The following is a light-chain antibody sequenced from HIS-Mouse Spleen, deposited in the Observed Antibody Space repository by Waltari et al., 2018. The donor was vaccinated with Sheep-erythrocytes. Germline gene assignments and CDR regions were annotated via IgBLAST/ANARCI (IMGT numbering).Light chain of an antibody. J-gene: IGLJ1*01. CDR2: DVS. CDR3: CSYAGSYNHV. V-gene: IGLV2-11*01. Sequence: QSALTQPRSVAGSPRQSVTIACTGTSSDVGGYNYVAWYQQHPGNAPKLMIYDVSKRPSGVPDRFSGSKSGNTASLTISGLQAEDEADYYCCSYAGSYNHVFATGTKVTVL. CDR1: SSDVGGYNY.